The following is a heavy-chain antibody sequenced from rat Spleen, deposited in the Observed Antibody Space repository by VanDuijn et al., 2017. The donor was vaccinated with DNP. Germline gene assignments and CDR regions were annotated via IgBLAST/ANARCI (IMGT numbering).Heavy chain of an antibody. CDR1: GFTFSDYN. Sequence: EVQLVESGGGLVQPGRSLKLSCAASGFTFSDYNMAWVRQAPKKGLEWVATIIYDGSRTYYRDSVKGRFTISRDNANSTLYLQMDSLRSEDTATYYCATLYYYSGSFDYWGQGVMVTVSS. D-gene: IGHD1-1*01. CDR3: ATLYYYSGSFDY. V-gene: IGHV5S10*01. J-gene: IGHJ2*01. CDR2: IIYDGSRT.